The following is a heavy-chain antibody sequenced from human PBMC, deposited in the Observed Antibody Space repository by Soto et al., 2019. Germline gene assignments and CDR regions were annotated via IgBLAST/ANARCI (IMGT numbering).Heavy chain of an antibody. CDR2: IIHIFGTS. D-gene: IGHD3-16*01. CDR3: ESSNAKLYRVQKTGFFDL. V-gene: IGHV1-69*01. J-gene: IGHJ2*01. CDR1: GGTCSSYG. Sequence: QVQLVQSGAEVQKPGSSLKVSCKASGGTCSSYGISWVRQAPGQCLEWMGGIIHIFGTSNFAQKLQGRVTITADESTSTVYMELSSLTSEDTAVYYCESSNAKLYRVQKTGFFDLCGRGTLVTVSS.